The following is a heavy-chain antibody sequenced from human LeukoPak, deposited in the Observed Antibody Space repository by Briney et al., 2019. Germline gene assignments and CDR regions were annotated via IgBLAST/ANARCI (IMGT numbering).Heavy chain of an antibody. J-gene: IGHJ5*02. CDR3: ARHDYSNSWFDP. CDR1: GGSISSSSYY. Sequence: SETLSLTCTVSGGSISSSSYYWGGIRQPPGKGLGWIGSIYYIGSTYYNPSLKSRVTISVDTSKNQFSLKLSSVTAADTAMFYCARHDYSNSWFDPWGQGTLVTVSS. D-gene: IGHD4-11*01. CDR2: IYYIGST. V-gene: IGHV4-39*01.